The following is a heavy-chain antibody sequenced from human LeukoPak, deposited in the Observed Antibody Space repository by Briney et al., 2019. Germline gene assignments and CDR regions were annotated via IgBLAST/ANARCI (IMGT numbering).Heavy chain of an antibody. J-gene: IGHJ4*02. Sequence: ASETLSLTCAVYGGSFSGYYWSWIRQPPGKGLEWIGYIYYSGSTNYNPPLKSRVTISVDTSKNQFSLKLSSVTAADTAVYYCAREGLYGSYFDYWGQGTLVTVSS. CDR1: GGSFSGYY. CDR2: IYYSGST. CDR3: AREGLYGSYFDY. V-gene: IGHV4-59*01. D-gene: IGHD2/OR15-2a*01.